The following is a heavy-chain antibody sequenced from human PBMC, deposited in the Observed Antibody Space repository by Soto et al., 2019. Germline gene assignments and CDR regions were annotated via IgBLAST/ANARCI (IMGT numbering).Heavy chain of an antibody. CDR3: ARDRSIVVVPAAAPPDY. V-gene: IGHV3-30-3*01. J-gene: IGHJ4*02. Sequence: QVQLVESGGGVVQPGRSLRLSCAASGFTFSSYAMHWVRQAPGKGLEWVAVISYDGSNKYYADSVKGRFTISRDNSKNTLYLQMNSLRAEDTAMYYCARDRSIVVVPAAAPPDYWGQGTLVTVSS. CDR2: ISYDGSNK. CDR1: GFTFSSYA. D-gene: IGHD2-2*01.